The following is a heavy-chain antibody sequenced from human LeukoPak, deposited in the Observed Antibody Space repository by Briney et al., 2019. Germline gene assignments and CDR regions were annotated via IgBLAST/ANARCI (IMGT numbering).Heavy chain of an antibody. D-gene: IGHD1-14*01. CDR2: IKSKTDGGTT. J-gene: IGHJ5*02. Sequence: PGGSLRLSCAASGFTFSDYYMSWIRQAPGKGLEWVGRIKSKTDGGTTDYAAPVKGRFTISRDDSKNTLYLQMNSLKTEDTAVYYCTTQSVTYRGGFDPWGQGTLVTVSS. V-gene: IGHV3-15*01. CDR3: TTQSVTYRGGFDP. CDR1: GFTFSDYY.